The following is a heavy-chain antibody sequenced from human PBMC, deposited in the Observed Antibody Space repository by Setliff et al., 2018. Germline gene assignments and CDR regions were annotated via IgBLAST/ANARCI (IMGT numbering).Heavy chain of an antibody. Sequence: RASVKVSCKVSGYTLTELSMHWVRQAPGKGLEWMGGFDPEDGETIYAQKFQGRVTMTEDTSTDTAYMELSSLRSEDTAVYYCATGHVLRFLEGTEDYNHWFDPWGQGTLVTVSS. CDR2: FDPEDGET. CDR1: GYTLTELS. J-gene: IGHJ5*02. V-gene: IGHV1-24*01. D-gene: IGHD3-3*01. CDR3: ATGHVLRFLEGTEDYNHWFDP.